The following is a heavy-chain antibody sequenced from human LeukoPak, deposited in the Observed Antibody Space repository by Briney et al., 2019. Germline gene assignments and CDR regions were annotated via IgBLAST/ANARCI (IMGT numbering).Heavy chain of an antibody. CDR2: ISYDGSNK. J-gene: IGHJ4*02. D-gene: IGHD3-10*01. CDR1: GSTFSSYG. CDR3: AKDLEYYYGSGRDY. V-gene: IGHV3-30*18. Sequence: GGSLRLSCAASGSTFSSYGMHWVRQAPGKGLEWVAVISYDGSNKYYADSVKGRFTISRDNSKNTLYLQMNSLRAEDTAVYYCAKDLEYYYGSGRDYWGQGTLVTVSS.